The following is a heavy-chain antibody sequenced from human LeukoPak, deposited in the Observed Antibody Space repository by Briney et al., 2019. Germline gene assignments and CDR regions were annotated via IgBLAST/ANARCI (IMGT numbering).Heavy chain of an antibody. Sequence: GASVKVSCKASGGTFSSYAISWVRQAPGQGLEWMGGIIPIFGTANYAQKFQGRVTITADESTSTAYMELSSLRSEDTAVYYCARGDFWSGYYRSLGAFAEYFQHWGQGTLVTVSS. D-gene: IGHD3-3*01. V-gene: IGHV1-69*13. CDR3: ARGDFWSGYYRSLGAFAEYFQH. CDR2: IIPIFGTA. J-gene: IGHJ1*01. CDR1: GGTFSSYA.